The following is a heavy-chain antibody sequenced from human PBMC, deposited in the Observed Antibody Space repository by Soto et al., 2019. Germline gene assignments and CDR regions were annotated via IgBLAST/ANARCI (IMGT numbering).Heavy chain of an antibody. Sequence: GGSLRLSCAASGFTCSRYAMSWVRQAPGKGLEWVSAISGSGGSTYYADSAKGRFTISRDNSKNTLYLQMNSLRAEDTAVYYCAKDLYGDYFDYWGQGTLVTVSS. V-gene: IGHV3-23*01. CDR2: ISGSGGST. J-gene: IGHJ4*02. CDR1: GFTCSRYA. D-gene: IGHD4-17*01. CDR3: AKDLYGDYFDY.